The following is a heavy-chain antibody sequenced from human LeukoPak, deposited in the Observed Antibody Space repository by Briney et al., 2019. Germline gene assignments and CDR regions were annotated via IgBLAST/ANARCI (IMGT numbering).Heavy chain of an antibody. CDR1: GFTFSSYA. CDR2: ISYDGSNK. J-gene: IGHJ4*02. Sequence: PGGSLRLSCAASGFTFSSYAMHWVRQAPGKGLEWVAVISYDGSNKYYAGSVKGRFTISRDNSKNTLYLQMNSLRAEDTAVYYCARGSGGNFYFDYWGQGTLVTVSS. V-gene: IGHV3-30-3*01. D-gene: IGHD4-23*01. CDR3: ARGSGGNFYFDY.